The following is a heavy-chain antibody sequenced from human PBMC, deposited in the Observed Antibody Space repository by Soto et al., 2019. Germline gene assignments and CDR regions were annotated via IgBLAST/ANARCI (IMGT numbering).Heavy chain of an antibody. V-gene: IGHV3-30-3*01. J-gene: IGHJ3*02. CDR2: ISYDGYNK. CDR3: ARESEALDS. Sequence: GGSLRLSCAASAFTFSSYAMHWVRQAPGKGLEWVTLISYDGYNKYYADSVKGRFTISRDNSKNTLYLQMDSLTAEDTAVYYCARESEALDSWAQGTLVTVSS. CDR1: AFTFSSYA.